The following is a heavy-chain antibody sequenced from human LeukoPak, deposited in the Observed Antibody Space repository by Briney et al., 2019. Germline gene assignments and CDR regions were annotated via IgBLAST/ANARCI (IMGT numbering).Heavy chain of an antibody. CDR1: GFSLSRYW. CDR2: INTDGSST. D-gene: IGHD3-22*01. CDR3: ARDPCEYYYDIPGRLDP. Sequence: PGGSLRLSCAAFGFSLSRYWMHWVRQAPGKGLVWVSRINTDGSSTSYADSVKGRFTISRDNAKNTLYLQMNSLRAEDTAVYYCARDPCEYYYDIPGRLDPWGQGTLVTVSS. J-gene: IGHJ5*02. V-gene: IGHV3-74*01.